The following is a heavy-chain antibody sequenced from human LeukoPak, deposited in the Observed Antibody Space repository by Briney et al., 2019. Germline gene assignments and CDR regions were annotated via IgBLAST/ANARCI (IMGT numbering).Heavy chain of an antibody. CDR1: GFTFSIYA. CDR2: ISDNGDIT. V-gene: IGHV3-23*01. D-gene: IGHD3-10*01. CDR3: AKDPTGLVRGYLDS. J-gene: IGHJ4*02. Sequence: PGGSLRLSCAASGFTFSIYAMTWVRQAPGKGLEWVSAISDNGDITYYADSVKGRFTISRDNSKNTLYLQMNSLRAEDTAVYYCAKDPTGLVRGYLDSWGQGTLVTVSS.